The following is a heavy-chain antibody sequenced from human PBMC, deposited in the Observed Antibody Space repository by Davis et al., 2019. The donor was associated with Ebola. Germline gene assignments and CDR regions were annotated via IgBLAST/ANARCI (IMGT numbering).Heavy chain of an antibody. CDR2: INHSGIT. Sequence: MPSDPLSLTCAVSGCSLSYHYSRCLRQPPPKGLVWIGDINHSGITNYNPSLTSRVTISVDTSKNQFSLKLSSVTAADTAVYYCARGRRYSYGPPRYWGQGTMVTVSS. CDR1: GCSLSYHY. D-gene: IGHD5-18*01. CDR3: ARGRRYSYGPPRY. J-gene: IGHJ4*02. V-gene: IGHV4-34*01.